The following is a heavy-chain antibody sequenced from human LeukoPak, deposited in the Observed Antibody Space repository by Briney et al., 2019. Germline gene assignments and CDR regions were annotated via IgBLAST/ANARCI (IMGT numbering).Heavy chain of an antibody. V-gene: IGHV3-30*02. CDR2: IRYDGSNK. D-gene: IGHD2/OR15-2a*01. CDR1: GFTFSSYG. CDR3: AGKIVEVPNMRGYYYYYMDV. Sequence: PGGSLRLSCAASGFTFSSYGMHWVRQAPGKGLEWVAFIRYDGSNKYYADSVKGRFTISRDNSKNTLYLQMNSLRAEDTAVYYCAGKIVEVPNMRGYYYYYMDVWGKGTTVTVSS. J-gene: IGHJ6*03.